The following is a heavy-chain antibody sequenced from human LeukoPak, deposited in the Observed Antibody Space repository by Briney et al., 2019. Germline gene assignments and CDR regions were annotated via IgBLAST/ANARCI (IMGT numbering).Heavy chain of an antibody. D-gene: IGHD3-3*01. V-gene: IGHV1-46*01. CDR2: IDPSGGST. Sequence: ASVKVSCKASGYTFTSYYMHWLRQAPGQGLEWMGIIDPSGGSTSYAQKFQGRVTMTRDTSTSTVYMELSSLRSEDTAVYYCARGPRITIFGVLFGYWFDPWGQGTLVTVSS. CDR1: GYTFTSYY. J-gene: IGHJ5*02. CDR3: ARGPRITIFGVLFGYWFDP.